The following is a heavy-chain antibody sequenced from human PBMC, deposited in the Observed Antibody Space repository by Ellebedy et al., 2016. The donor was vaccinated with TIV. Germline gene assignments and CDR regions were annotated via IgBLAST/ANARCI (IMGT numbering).Heavy chain of an antibody. D-gene: IGHD1/OR15-1a*01. V-gene: IGHV4-39*07. J-gene: IGHJ3*01. CDR2: IYYSGST. Sequence: SETLSLTXTVSGGSFSSRSYSWGWIRQPPGKGLEWIGSIYYSGSTYYNPSLKSRVTILVDRSKNQFSLNLTSVTAADTAIYYCARDETVGTDAFDVWGQGTMVTVSS. CDR1: GGSFSSRSYS. CDR3: ARDETVGTDAFDV.